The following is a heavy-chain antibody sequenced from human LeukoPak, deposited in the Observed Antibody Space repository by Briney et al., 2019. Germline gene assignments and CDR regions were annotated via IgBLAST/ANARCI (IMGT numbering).Heavy chain of an antibody. CDR3: ASYDSSGYDGVDY. D-gene: IGHD3-22*01. Sequence: SETLSLTCTVSGGSISSSSYYWGWIRQPPGKGLEWIGSIYYSGSTYYNPSLKSRVTISVDTSKNQFSLKLSSVTAADTAVYYCASYDSSGYDGVDYWGQGTLVTVSS. V-gene: IGHV4-39*07. CDR1: GGSISSSSYY. J-gene: IGHJ4*02. CDR2: IYYSGST.